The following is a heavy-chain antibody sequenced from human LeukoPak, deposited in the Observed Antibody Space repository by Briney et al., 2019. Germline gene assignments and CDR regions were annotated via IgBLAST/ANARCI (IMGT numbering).Heavy chain of an antibody. CDR3: AKRDSSGSYPYYFDY. J-gene: IGHJ4*02. D-gene: IGHD3-22*01. CDR1: GFTFSTHA. V-gene: IGHV3-23*01. Sequence: GGSLRLSCVASGFTFSTHAMSWVRLAPGKGLEWVSAICGSDGSTYYADSVKGRFTISRDNSKDTLYLQMNILRVEDTATYYCAKRDSSGSYPYYFDYWGQGTLVTVSS. CDR2: ICGSDGST.